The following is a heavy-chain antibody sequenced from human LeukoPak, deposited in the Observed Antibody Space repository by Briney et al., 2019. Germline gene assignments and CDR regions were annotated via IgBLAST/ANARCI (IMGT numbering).Heavy chain of an antibody. CDR2: ISSSGSNI. V-gene: IGHV3-11*04. CDR3: ARGGGFLYYYYYYMDV. J-gene: IGHJ6*03. D-gene: IGHD3-16*01. CDR1: GFTFSDYY. Sequence: GGSLRLSCAASGFTFSDYYMSWIRQAPGKGLEWVSYISSSGSNIYYADSVKGRFTISRDNAKNSLYLQMNSLRAEDTAVYYWARGGGFLYYYYYYMDVWGKGTTVTVSS.